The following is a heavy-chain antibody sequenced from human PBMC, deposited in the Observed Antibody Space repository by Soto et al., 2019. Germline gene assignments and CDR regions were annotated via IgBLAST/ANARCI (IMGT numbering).Heavy chain of an antibody. CDR3: ASARCSSACYLIDY. D-gene: IGHD2-21*02. Sequence: GGSLRLSCTASGFTFSGYAMSWVRQSPGKELEWVSYITSSGNTIYYADSVKGRFTISRDNSKSTLYLQMNSLRVEDTAIYHCASARCSSACYLIDYWGLGTLVTVSS. V-gene: IGHV3-48*01. CDR1: GFTFSGYA. J-gene: IGHJ4*02. CDR2: ITSSGNTI.